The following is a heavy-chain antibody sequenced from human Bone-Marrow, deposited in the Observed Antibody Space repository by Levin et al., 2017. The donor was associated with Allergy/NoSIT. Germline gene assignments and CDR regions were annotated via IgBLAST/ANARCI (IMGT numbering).Heavy chain of an antibody. D-gene: IGHD3-10*01. Sequence: GSLRLSCTVSGGSISNYYWSWIRQPPGKGLEWIGSIYYSGSTNYNPSLKSRLTISLDTSKNQFSLRLNSMTAADTAMYFCARHRVPAIWGQGTLVTVSS. CDR1: GGSISNYY. V-gene: IGHV4-59*01. CDR2: IYYSGST. J-gene: IGHJ4*02. CDR3: ARHRVPAI.